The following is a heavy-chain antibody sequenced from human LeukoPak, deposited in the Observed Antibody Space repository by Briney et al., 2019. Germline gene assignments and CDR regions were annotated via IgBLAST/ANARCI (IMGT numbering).Heavy chain of an antibody. Sequence: LGASVKVSCKASGYTFTGYYMHWVRQAPGQGLEWMGWINPNSGGTNYAQKFQGRVTMTRDTSISTAYMELSSLRSEDTAVYYCARGSTATGAPWRVDYWGQGILVTVSS. J-gene: IGHJ4*02. CDR1: GYTFTGYY. V-gene: IGHV1-2*03. CDR2: INPNSGGT. CDR3: ARGSTATGAPWRVDY. D-gene: IGHD1-1*01.